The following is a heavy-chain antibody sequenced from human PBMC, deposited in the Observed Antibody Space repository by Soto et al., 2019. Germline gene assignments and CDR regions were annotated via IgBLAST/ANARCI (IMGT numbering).Heavy chain of an antibody. CDR3: ARDTKSGSYSLDY. CDR2: ISSNGGST. V-gene: IGHV3-64*01. Sequence: EVQLVESGGGLVQPGGSLRLSCAASGFTFSSYAMHWVRQAPGKGLEYVSAISSNGGSTYYANSVKGRFTISRDNSTNTLYLQMGSLRAADMAVYYCARDTKSGSYSLDYWGQGTLVTVSS. J-gene: IGHJ4*02. CDR1: GFTFSSYA. D-gene: IGHD1-26*01.